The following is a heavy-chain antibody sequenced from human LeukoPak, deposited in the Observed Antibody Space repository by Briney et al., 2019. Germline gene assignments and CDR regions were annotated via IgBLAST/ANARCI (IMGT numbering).Heavy chain of an antibody. D-gene: IGHD3-10*02. CDR2: IIPIFGTA. CDR1: GGTFSSYA. V-gene: IGHV1-69*13. CDR3: ARDRMLVLFDP. Sequence: EASVKVSCKASGGTFSSYAISWVRQAPGQGLEWMGGIIPIFGTANYAQKFQGRVTITADESTSTAYMELSSLRSEDTAVYYCARDRMLVLFDPWGQGTLVTVSS. J-gene: IGHJ5*02.